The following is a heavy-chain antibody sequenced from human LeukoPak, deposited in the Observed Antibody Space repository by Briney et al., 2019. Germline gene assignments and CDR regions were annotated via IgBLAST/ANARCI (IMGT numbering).Heavy chain of an antibody. J-gene: IGHJ3*02. CDR1: GGSVSSGSYY. D-gene: IGHD3-22*01. CDR3: ARVGGGYYDSSGYYLI. V-gene: IGHV4-61*01. Sequence: SETLSLTCTVSGGSVSSGSYYWSWIRQPPGKGLEWIGYIYYSGSTNYNPSLKSRVTISVDTSKNQFSLKLSSVTAADTAVYYCARVGGGYYDSSGYYLIWGQGTMVTVSS. CDR2: IYYSGST.